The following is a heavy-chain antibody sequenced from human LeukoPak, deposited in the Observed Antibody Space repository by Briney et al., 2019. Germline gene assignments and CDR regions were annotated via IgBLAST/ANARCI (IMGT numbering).Heavy chain of an antibody. CDR2: INHSGST. CDR1: GGSFSGYY. Sequence: PSETLSLTCAVYGGSFSGYYWSWIRQPPGKGLEWIGEINHSGSTNYNPSLKSRVTISVDTSKNQFSLKLSSVTAADTAVYYCAREEYYYDSWGQGTPVTVSS. V-gene: IGHV4-34*01. J-gene: IGHJ4*02. D-gene: IGHD6-6*01. CDR3: AREEYYYDS.